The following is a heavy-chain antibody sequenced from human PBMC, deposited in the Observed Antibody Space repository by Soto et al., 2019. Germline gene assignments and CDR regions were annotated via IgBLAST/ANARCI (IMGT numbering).Heavy chain of an antibody. V-gene: IGHV4-59*01. D-gene: IGHD3-22*01. J-gene: IGHJ4*02. CDR3: AREFYYDSSGIGFDS. CDR2: FYSSGSP. CDR1: CGSLSGYY. Sequence: SETLSLTCTVSCGSLSGYYWSWIRQPPRKGLEWIGDFYSSGSPHHNPSLKNRVSISEDRSKNEFSLKLSSVTAADTAIYYCAREFYYDSSGIGFDSWGQGTLVTVSS.